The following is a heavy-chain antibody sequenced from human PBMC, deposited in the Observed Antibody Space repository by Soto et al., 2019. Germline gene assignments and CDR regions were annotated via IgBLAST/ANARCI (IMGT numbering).Heavy chain of an antibody. CDR3: ARVSGSYSYGMDV. Sequence: QVQLQESGPGLVKPSGTLSLTCAVSGGSISSSNWWSWVRQPPGKGLEWIGESYHSGSTKYNPSLKSRATXXXDXXINRFSLKLSSVTAAGTAVYYCARVSGSYSYGMDVWGQGTTVTVSS. CDR1: GGSISSSNW. V-gene: IGHV4-4*02. CDR2: SYHSGST. J-gene: IGHJ6*02.